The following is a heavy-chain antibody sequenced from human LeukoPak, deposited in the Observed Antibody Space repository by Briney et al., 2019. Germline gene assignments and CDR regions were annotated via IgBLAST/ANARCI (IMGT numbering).Heavy chain of an antibody. CDR1: GYTFTGYY. V-gene: IGHV1-2*02. D-gene: IGHD2-15*01. J-gene: IGHJ4*02. CDR2: INPNSGGT. CDR3: ARDGEIGYCSGGSCPQDY. Sequence: GASVKVSCKASGYTFTGYYMHWVRQAPGQGLEWMGWINPNSGGTNYAQKFQGRVTMTRDTSISTAYMELRSLRSDDTAVYYCARDGEIGYCSGGSCPQDYWGQGTLVTVSS.